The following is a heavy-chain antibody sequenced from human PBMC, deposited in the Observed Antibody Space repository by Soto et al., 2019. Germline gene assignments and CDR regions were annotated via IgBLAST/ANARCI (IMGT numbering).Heavy chain of an antibody. CDR1: GGYISSYY. CDR3: ARVAPFSGYDYAFDI. D-gene: IGHD5-12*01. J-gene: IGHJ3*02. V-gene: IGHV4-59*01. CDR2: IYYSGST. Sequence: SETLSLTSTVAGGYISSYYCSWIRQPPGKGLEWIGYIYYSGSTNYNPSLKSRVTISVDTSKNQFSLKLSSVTAADTAVYYCARVAPFSGYDYAFDIWGQGTMVTVSS.